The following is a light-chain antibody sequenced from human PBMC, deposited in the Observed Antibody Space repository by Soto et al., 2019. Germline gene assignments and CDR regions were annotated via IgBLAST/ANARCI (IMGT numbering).Light chain of an antibody. Sequence: QSALTQPASVSGSPGQSITISCTGTSSDVGGSNYVSWYQQHPGKAPKLMLYEVSTRPSGVSNRFSGSKSGNTASLTISGLQAEDEAEYYCTSYTTTNTPVVFGGGTKLTVL. V-gene: IGLV2-14*01. CDR2: EVS. J-gene: IGLJ2*01. CDR1: SSDVGGSNY. CDR3: TSYTTTNTPVV.